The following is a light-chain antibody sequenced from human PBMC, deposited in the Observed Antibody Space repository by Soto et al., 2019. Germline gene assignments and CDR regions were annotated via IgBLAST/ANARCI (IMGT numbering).Light chain of an antibody. J-gene: IGKJ2*01. CDR1: QVIGSRY. CDR3: QQQGSTIPHT. V-gene: IGKV3-20*01. CDR2: GTS. Sequence: EIVMTQSPGTLSLSPGERATISCRASQVIGSRYLAWYHQKSGQAPRLLIYGTSSQASGIPDRFSGSESVTDFTLTIISLEPYEVGVDYCQQQGSTIPHTFGQGTKLEIK.